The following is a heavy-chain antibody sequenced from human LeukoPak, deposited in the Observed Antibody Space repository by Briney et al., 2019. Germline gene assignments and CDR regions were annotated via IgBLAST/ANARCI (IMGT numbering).Heavy chain of an antibody. V-gene: IGHV1-2*06. CDR3: ARDAGDIVVVPAAFQQ. CDR2: INPNSGGT. D-gene: IGHD2-2*01. CDR1: GYTFTGYY. Sequence: ASVKVSCKASGYTFTGYYMHWVRQAPGQGLEWMGRINPNSGGTNYAQKFQGRVTMTRDTSISTAYMELSRLRSDDTAVYYCARDAGDIVVVPAAFQQWGQGTLVTISS. J-gene: IGHJ1*01.